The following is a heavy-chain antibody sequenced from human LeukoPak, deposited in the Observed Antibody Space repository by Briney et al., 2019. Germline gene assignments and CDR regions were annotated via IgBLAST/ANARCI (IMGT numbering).Heavy chain of an antibody. CDR2: IKQDGSEK. J-gene: IGHJ4*02. Sequence: PGGSLRLSCAASGFTFSSYWMSWVRQAPGKGLEWVANIKQDGSEKYYVDFVKGRFTISRDNAKNSLYLQMNSLRAEDTAVYYCARCGSYYTFDYWGQGTLVTVSS. D-gene: IGHD3-10*01. V-gene: IGHV3-7*01. CDR1: GFTFSSYW. CDR3: ARCGSYYTFDY.